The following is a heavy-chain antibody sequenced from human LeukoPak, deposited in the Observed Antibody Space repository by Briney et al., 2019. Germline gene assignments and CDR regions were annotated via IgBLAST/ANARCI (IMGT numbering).Heavy chain of an antibody. J-gene: IGHJ4*02. CDR3: AREVAVAGKIN. Sequence: GGSLRLSCAASGFTFSSYSMNWVRQAPGKGLEWVSSISSSSYIYYADSVKGRFTISRDNAKNSLYLQMNSLRAEDTAVYFCAREVAVAGKINWGQGTLVTVSS. D-gene: IGHD6-19*01. CDR2: ISSSSYI. CDR1: GFTFSSYS. V-gene: IGHV3-21*01.